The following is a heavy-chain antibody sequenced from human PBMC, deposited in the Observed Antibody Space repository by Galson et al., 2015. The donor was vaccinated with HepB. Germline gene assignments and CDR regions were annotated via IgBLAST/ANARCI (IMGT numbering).Heavy chain of an antibody. CDR1: GFTFRGYG. CDR2: IWYDGSNK. D-gene: IGHD3-3*01. J-gene: IGHJ6*02. Sequence: SLRLSCAASGFTFRGYGMYWVRQAPGKGLEWVAVIWYDGSNKYYADSVKGRFTISRDNSKNTLDLQMKSLRAEDTAVYYCAKSERPDIRTVFGVVMYAEDYYQYYGVDVWGQGTSVTVSS. V-gene: IGHV3-33*06. CDR3: AKSERPDIRTVFGVVMYAEDYYQYYGVDV.